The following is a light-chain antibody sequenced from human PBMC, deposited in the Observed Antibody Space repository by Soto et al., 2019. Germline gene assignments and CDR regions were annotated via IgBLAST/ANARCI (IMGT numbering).Light chain of an antibody. CDR3: QQRSNWPPYT. V-gene: IGKV3-11*01. Sequence: EIVLTQSPATLSLSPGETATLSSRARQSVSCYLGWYQQKAGQAPRLLSYDASNRTTGIPARFSGSGSGTDFTPTISSLEPEDFAVYYCQQRSNWPPYTFGQGTKLEIK. CDR1: QSVSCY. J-gene: IGKJ2*01. CDR2: DAS.